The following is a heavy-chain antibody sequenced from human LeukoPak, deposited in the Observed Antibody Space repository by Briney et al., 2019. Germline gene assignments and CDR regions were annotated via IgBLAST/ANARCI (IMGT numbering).Heavy chain of an antibody. CDR2: FRSTPYGGTT. V-gene: IGHV3-49*03. Sequence: GVLRLSCTASGFTFSDYAMSWFRQAPGKGLEWVGFFRSTPYGGTTEYAASVKGRFTISRDDSKSIAYLQMNSLKTEDTAVYYCGSGSGWYSPDYWGQGTLVTVSS. CDR3: GSGSGWYSPDY. J-gene: IGHJ4*02. D-gene: IGHD6-19*01. CDR1: GFTFSDYA.